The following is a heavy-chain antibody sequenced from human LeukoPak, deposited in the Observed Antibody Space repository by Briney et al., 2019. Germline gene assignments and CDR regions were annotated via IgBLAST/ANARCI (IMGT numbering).Heavy chain of an antibody. Sequence: PGGSLRLSCAVSGFTFSSYSMNWVRQAPGKGLEWVSSISSSSSYIYYADSVKGRFTISRDNAKNSLYLQLNSLRAEDTAVYYCARDQDSDTPFDFWGQGTLVTVSS. J-gene: IGHJ4*02. CDR3: ARDQDSDTPFDF. V-gene: IGHV3-21*01. CDR1: GFTFSSYS. CDR2: ISSSSSYI. D-gene: IGHD5-18*01.